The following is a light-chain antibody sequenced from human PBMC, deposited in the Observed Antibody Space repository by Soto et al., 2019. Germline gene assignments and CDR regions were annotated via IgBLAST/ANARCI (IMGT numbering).Light chain of an antibody. CDR1: SSDVGGYNY. CDR2: DVS. V-gene: IGLV2-14*01. CDR3: SSYTSSSTSVV. J-gene: IGLJ2*01. Sequence: QSALTQPASVSGSPGQSITISCTGTSSDVGGYNYVSWYQQHPGKAPKLMIYDVSNRPSGVSNRFSGSKSGNTASLTISGLQADDEAAYYCSSYTSSSTSVVFGGGTKLTVL.